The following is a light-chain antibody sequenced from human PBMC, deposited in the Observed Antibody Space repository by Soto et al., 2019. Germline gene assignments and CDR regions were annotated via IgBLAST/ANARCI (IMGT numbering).Light chain of an antibody. V-gene: IGLV2-23*01. CDR2: EGS. J-gene: IGLJ2*01. CDR3: CSYAGSSTLV. Sequence: QSALTQPASVSGSPGQSITISCTGTSSDVGSYKFVSWYQQHPGKAPKLMIYEGSKRRSGVSNRFSGSKSGNTASLTISGLQAEDEADYYCCSYAGSSTLVFGGGTKLTVL. CDR1: SSDVGSYKF.